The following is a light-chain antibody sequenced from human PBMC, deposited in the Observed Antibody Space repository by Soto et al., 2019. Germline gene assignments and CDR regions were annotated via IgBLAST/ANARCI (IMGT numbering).Light chain of an antibody. CDR1: NIGSKS. V-gene: IGLV3-21*02. CDR2: DDS. J-gene: IGLJ1*01. Sequence: SYELTQPPSVSVAPGQTARITCGGKNIGSKSVHWYQQKPGQAPVLVVYDDSDRPSGIPERFSGSNSGNTATLTISRVEAGDEADYYCQVWDSSSDPLYVFGTGTKLTVL. CDR3: QVWDSSSDPLYV.